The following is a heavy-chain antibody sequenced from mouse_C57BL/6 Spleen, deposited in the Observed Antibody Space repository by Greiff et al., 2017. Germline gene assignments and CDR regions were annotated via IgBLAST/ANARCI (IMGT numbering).Heavy chain of an antibody. CDR3: ARRTAQATHPDY. V-gene: IGHV1-50*01. D-gene: IGHD3-2*02. Sequence: QVQLKQPGAELVKPGASVKLSCKASGYTFTSYWMQWVKQRPGQGLEWIGEIDPSDSYTNYNQKFKGKATLTVDTSSSTAYMQLSSLTSEDSAVYYCARRTAQATHPDYWGQGTTLTVSS. CDR1: GYTFTSYW. CDR2: IDPSDSYT. J-gene: IGHJ2*01.